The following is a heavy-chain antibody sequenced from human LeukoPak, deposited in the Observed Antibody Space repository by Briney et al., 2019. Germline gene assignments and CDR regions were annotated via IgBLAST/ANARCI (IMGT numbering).Heavy chain of an antibody. J-gene: IGHJ4*02. CDR1: GLSFSSYS. V-gene: IGHV3-21*01. CDR3: ARASSGWAVDLYYFDF. CDR2: ISSTSSYI. Sequence: NPGGSLRLSCAASGLSFSSYSMNWVRQAPGKGLEWVSSISSTSSYIYYADSVKGRFTISRDNAKNSLYLQMNSLRAEDTAVYYCARASSGWAVDLYYFDFWGQGTLVTVSS. D-gene: IGHD6-19*01.